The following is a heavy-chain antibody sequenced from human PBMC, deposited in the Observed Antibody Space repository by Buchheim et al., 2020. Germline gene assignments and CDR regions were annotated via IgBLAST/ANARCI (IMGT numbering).Heavy chain of an antibody. CDR2: ISYDGSTI. D-gene: IGHD6-19*01. V-gene: IGHV3-30*04. CDR1: GFTFSHYA. Sequence: QVQLVESGGGVVQPGRSLRLSCAASGFTFSHYAVHWVRQAPGKGLEWVAVISYDGSTIYYADSVKGRFPFSRDNSKNTLSLQMNSLRAEDTAVYYCARDRGSGWSYYYYGLDVWGQRTT. CDR3: ARDRGSGWSYYYYGLDV. J-gene: IGHJ6*02.